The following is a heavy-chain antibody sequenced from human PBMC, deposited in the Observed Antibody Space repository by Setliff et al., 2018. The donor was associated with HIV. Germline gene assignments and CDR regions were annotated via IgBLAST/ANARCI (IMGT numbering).Heavy chain of an antibody. J-gene: IGHJ5*02. CDR2: IFYTGST. CDR3: ARQRGGRATIFGVSGGWFDP. V-gene: IGHV4-61*08. CDR1: GGSISSGGYY. Sequence: SETLSLTCTVSGGSISSGGYYWSWIRQPPGKGLEWIGDIFYTGSTNYNPSLKSRVTIPIDTSKNQFSLKLSSVTAADTAVYYCARQRGGRATIFGVSGGWFDPWGQGTLVTVSS. D-gene: IGHD3-3*01.